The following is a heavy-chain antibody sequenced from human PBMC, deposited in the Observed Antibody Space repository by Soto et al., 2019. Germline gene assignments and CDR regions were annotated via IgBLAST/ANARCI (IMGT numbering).Heavy chain of an antibody. CDR2: MNPNSGNT. CDR3: ASCGYQLLCYYYGLDL. J-gene: IGHJ6*02. Sequence: ASVKGSRKAAGYGFTSYDGNCGRQDTGRGREWMGWMNPNSGNTGYAQKLQGRVTMTRNTSISTAYMELSNLRSEDTAVYYCASCGYQLLCYYYGLDLRGQGTTVTGPS. CDR1: GYGFTSYD. D-gene: IGHD2-2*01. V-gene: IGHV1-8*01.